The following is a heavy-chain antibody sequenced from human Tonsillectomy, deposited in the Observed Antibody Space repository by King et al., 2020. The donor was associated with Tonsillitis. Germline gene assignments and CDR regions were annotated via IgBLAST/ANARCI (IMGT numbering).Heavy chain of an antibody. D-gene: IGHD2-2*01. Sequence: QLQESGPGLVKPSETLSLTCAVSGYSITSDFYWGWIRQPPGKGLEWIGNINHGRSTYCNPSLKSRVTISLDTSKNQFSLKLSSVTAADTAVYYCARVYCSSTTCPIIFDYWGQGTLVTVSS. J-gene: IGHJ4*02. CDR2: INHGRST. V-gene: IGHV4-38-2*01. CDR1: GYSITSDFY. CDR3: ARVYCSSTTCPIIFDY.